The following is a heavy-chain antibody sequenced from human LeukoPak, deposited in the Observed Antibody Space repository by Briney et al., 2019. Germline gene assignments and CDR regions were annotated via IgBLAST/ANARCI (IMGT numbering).Heavy chain of an antibody. V-gene: IGHV4-34*01. CDR1: GGSFSGYY. Sequence: SETLSLTCAVYGGSFSGYYWSWIRQPPGKGLEWIGEINHSGSTNYNPSLKSRVTISVDTSKNQFSLKLSSVTAADTAVYYCARVLAYYDFWSGYDYPANFDYWGQGTLVTVSS. CDR3: ARVLAYYDFWSGYDYPANFDY. CDR2: INHSGST. J-gene: IGHJ4*02. D-gene: IGHD3-3*01.